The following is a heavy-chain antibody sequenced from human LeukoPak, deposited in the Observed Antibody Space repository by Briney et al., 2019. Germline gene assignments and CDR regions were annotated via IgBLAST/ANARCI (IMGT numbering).Heavy chain of an antibody. Sequence: SETLSLTCTVSGGSISSSSYYWGWIRQPPGEGLEWIGSIYYSGSTYYNPSLKSRVTISVDTSKNQFSLKLSSVTAADTAVYYCASSKRPFDYWGQGTLVTVSS. CDR2: IYYSGST. V-gene: IGHV4-39*01. J-gene: IGHJ4*02. D-gene: IGHD5-24*01. CDR1: GGSISSSSYY. CDR3: ASSKRPFDY.